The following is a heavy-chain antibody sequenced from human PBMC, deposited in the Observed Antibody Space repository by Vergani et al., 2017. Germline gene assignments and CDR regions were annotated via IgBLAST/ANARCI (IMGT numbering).Heavy chain of an antibody. Sequence: QVQPQESGPGLVKPSETLSLTCTVSGGSISSYYWSWIRQPAGKGLEWIGRIYTSGSTNYNPSLKSRVTISVDTSKNQFSLKLSSVTAADTAVYYCARSGVVPAAGGNWFDPWGQGTLVTVSS. J-gene: IGHJ5*02. CDR1: GGSISSYY. D-gene: IGHD2-2*01. CDR3: ARSGVVPAAGGNWFDP. CDR2: IYTSGST. V-gene: IGHV4-4*07.